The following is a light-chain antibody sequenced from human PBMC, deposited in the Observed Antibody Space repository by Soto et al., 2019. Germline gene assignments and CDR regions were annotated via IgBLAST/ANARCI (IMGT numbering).Light chain of an antibody. J-gene: IGKJ3*01. Sequence: DIQMTQSPSSLSASVGDRVTITCQASHDITSYLNWYQHKPGKAPKLLIYDASILEAGGSSRFSGSGSGKDFTFTISSLQPEDVATYYCQKSGYLPIFGPGTTVDFK. CDR3: QKSGYLPI. V-gene: IGKV1-33*01. CDR1: HDITSY. CDR2: DAS.